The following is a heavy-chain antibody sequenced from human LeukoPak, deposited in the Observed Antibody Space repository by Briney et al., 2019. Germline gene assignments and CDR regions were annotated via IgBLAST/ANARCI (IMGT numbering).Heavy chain of an antibody. CDR1: GFTFSSYA. J-gene: IGHJ6*03. V-gene: IGHV3-23*01. D-gene: IGHD2-15*01. CDR2: ISGSGGST. CDR3: AKDPTLIVDGVMDV. Sequence: GGSLRLSCAASGFTFSSYAMSWVRQAPGKGLEWVSAISGSGGSTYYADSVKGRLTISRDNSKNTLYLQMNSLRAEDTAVYYFAKDPTLIVDGVMDVWGKGTTVTVSS.